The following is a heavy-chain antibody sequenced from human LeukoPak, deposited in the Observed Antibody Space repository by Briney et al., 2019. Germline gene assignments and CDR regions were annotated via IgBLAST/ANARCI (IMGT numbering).Heavy chain of an antibody. D-gene: IGHD3-22*01. V-gene: IGHV4-39*07. CDR3: ASDGGWYDSSGYYLFDY. CDR1: GGSISSSSYY. CDR2: IYYSGST. Sequence: PSETLSLTCTVSGGSISSSSYYWGWIRQPPGKGLEWIGSIYYSGSTYYNPSLKSRVTISVDTSKNQFSLKLSSVTAADTAVYYCASDGGWYDSSGYYLFDYWGQGTLVTVSS. J-gene: IGHJ4*02.